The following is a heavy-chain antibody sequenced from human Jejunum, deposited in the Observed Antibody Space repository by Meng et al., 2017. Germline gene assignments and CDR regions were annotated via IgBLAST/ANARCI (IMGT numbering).Heavy chain of an antibody. V-gene: IGHV3-15*01. CDR1: GFTFTNTW. CDR2: IISKTDGGKT. Sequence: GESLKTSCAASGFTFTNTWMNWVRQAPGKGPEWIGRIISKTDGGKTDYAAALEGRFTISRDDSKDTLYLQINSLKIEDTAVYYCATDLRWEQTRDYWGQGTLVTVSS. CDR3: ATDLRWEQTRDY. J-gene: IGHJ4*02. D-gene: IGHD1-26*01.